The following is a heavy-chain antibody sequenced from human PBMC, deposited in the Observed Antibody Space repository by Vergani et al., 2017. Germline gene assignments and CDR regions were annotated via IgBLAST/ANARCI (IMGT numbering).Heavy chain of an antibody. CDR2: ISGSGGST. CDR3: AKAIVTTIGYYYYGMDV. CDR1: GFTFSSYA. J-gene: IGHJ6*02. D-gene: IGHD5-12*01. Sequence: EVQLLESGGGLVQPGGSLRRSCAASGFTFSSYAMSWVRQAPGKGLEWVSAISGSGGSTYYADSVKGRFTISRDNSKNTLYLQMNSLRAEDTAVYYCAKAIVTTIGYYYYGMDVWGQGTTVTVSS. V-gene: IGHV3-23*01.